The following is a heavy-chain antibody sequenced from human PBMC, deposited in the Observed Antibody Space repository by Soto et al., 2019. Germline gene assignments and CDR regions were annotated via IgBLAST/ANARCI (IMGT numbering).Heavy chain of an antibody. CDR2: ISSSSSTI. D-gene: IGHD2-2*01. CDR1: GFTFSSYS. Sequence: GGSLRLSCAASGFTFSSYSMNWVRQAPGKGLEWVSYISSSSSTIYYADSVKGRFTISRDNAKNSLYLQMNSLRAEDTAVYYCARGVPAAIDYYYYMDVWGKGTTVTVSS. J-gene: IGHJ6*03. CDR3: ARGVPAAIDYYYYMDV. V-gene: IGHV3-48*01.